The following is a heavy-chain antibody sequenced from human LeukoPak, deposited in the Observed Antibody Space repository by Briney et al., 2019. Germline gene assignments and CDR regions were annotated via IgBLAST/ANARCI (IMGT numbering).Heavy chain of an antibody. V-gene: IGHV4-30-2*01. CDR2: IYHSGST. CDR3: ARDRRREGVHAFDV. Sequence: SQTLSLTCAVSGGSISSGGYSWSWIRQPPGKGLEWIGYIYHSGSTYYNPSLKSRVTISVDRSKNQFSLKLTSVTAADAAVYYCARDRRREGVHAFDVWGRGTMVTVSS. D-gene: IGHD3-3*01. CDR1: GGSISSGGYS. J-gene: IGHJ3*01.